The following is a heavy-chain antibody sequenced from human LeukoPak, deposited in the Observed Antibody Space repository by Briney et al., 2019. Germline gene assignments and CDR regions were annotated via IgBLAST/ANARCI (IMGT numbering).Heavy chain of an antibody. Sequence: ASVKVSCKASGGTFSSYAISWVRQAPGQGREWMGRIIPIFGIANYAQKFQGRVTITADKSTRTAYMELTSLRSEDTAVYYCAFSLGYYGGNSCFDYWGQGTLVTVSS. CDR1: GGTFSSYA. D-gene: IGHD4-23*01. J-gene: IGHJ4*02. V-gene: IGHV1-69*04. CDR2: IIPIFGIA. CDR3: AFSLGYYGGNSCFDY.